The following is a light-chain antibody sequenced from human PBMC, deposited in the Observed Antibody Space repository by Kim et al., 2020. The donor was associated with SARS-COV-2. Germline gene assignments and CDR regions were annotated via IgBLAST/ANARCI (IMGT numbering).Light chain of an antibody. CDR1: QDISNY. CDR3: QQYDKLPR. CDR2: DAS. J-gene: IGKJ4*01. V-gene: IGKV1-33*01. Sequence: DIQMNQSPSSLSASVGDRVTITCQASQDISNYLNWYQQKPGKAPKLLIYDASNLETGVPSRFSGSGSGTDFTFTISSLQPEDIATYYCQQYDKLPRFGGGTKVDIK.